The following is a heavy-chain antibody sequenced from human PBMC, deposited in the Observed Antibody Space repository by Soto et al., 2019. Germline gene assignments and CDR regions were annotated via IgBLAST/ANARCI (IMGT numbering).Heavy chain of an antibody. V-gene: IGHV4-38-2*01. Sequence: SETLSLTCAVSGDSISSGYYWAWIRQPPGKGQEWIGSIYHTGTTYYNPSLESRVSISVDTSKNHFSLQLRSVTAADTAVYYCARVGGDDFGDSGGFDYWGQGTLVTVSS. CDR2: IYHTGTT. CDR3: ARVGGDDFGDSGGFDY. J-gene: IGHJ4*02. D-gene: IGHD4-17*01. CDR1: GDSISSGYY.